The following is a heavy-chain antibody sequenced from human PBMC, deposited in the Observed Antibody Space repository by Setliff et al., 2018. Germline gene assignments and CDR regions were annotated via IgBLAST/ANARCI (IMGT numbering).Heavy chain of an antibody. V-gene: IGHV4-31*03. CDR1: GGSISSGGYY. Sequence: PSETLSLTCTVSGGSISSGGYYWSWIRQHPGKGLEWIGYIYYSGSTYSNPSLKSRVTISVDTSKNQFSLKLSSVTAADTAVYYCARDPLTTTVRHAFDIWGQGTMVTVSS. CDR2: IYYSGST. CDR3: ARDPLTTTVRHAFDI. D-gene: IGHD4-4*01. J-gene: IGHJ3*02.